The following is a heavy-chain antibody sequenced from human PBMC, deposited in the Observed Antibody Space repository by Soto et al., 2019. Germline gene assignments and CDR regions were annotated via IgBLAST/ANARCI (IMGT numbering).Heavy chain of an antibody. CDR2: IIPIFGTA. V-gene: IGHV1-69*13. CDR3: ARWDAYYDDTPYYFDY. D-gene: IGHD3-3*01. CDR1: GGTFSSYA. Sequence: RASVKVSCKASGGTFSSYAISWVRQASGQGLEWMGGIIPIFGTANYAQKFQGRVTITADESTSTAYMELSSLRSEDTAVYYCARWDAYYDDTPYYFDYWGQGTLVTGSS. J-gene: IGHJ4*02.